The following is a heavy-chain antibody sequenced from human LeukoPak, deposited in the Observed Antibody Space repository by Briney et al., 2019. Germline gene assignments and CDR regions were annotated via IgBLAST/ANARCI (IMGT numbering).Heavy chain of an antibody. CDR1: GFTFSSHW. CDR2: INSDGRST. D-gene: IGHD5-24*01. CDR3: VRDMWGYRDGFFDR. Sequence: GGSLRLSCAASGFTFSSHWMHWVRQGPGKGLVWVSRINSDGRSTSYAESVTGRFTISRDNGKNTLYLQMNSLRAEDTGIYYCVRDMWGYRDGFFDRWGQGTLVTVSS. V-gene: IGHV3-74*01. J-gene: IGHJ4*02.